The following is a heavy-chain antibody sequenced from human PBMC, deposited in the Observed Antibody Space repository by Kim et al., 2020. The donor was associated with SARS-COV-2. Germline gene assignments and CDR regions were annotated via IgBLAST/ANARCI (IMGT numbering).Heavy chain of an antibody. CDR3: ARTRYYDSSGYYVFDY. D-gene: IGHD3-22*01. V-gene: IGHV3-21*01. J-gene: IGHJ4*02. Sequence: SVKGRFTISRDNAKNSLYLQMNSLRVEDTAVYYCARTRYYDSSGYYVFDYWGQGTLVTVSS.